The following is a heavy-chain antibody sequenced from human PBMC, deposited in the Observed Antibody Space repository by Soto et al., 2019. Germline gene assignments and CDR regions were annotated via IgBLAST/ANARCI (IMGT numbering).Heavy chain of an antibody. D-gene: IGHD6-13*01. CDR3: ASSHAGAHITAAVH. CDR1: GGSISSGDYY. CDR2: IYYSGST. J-gene: IGHJ4*02. Sequence: SETLSLTCTVSGGSISSGDYYWSWVRQPPGKGLEWIGYIYYSGSTYYNPSLKSRVTISVDRSKNQFSLKLSSVTAADTAVYYCASSHAGAHITAAVHWGQGTLVTVSS. V-gene: IGHV4-30-4*01.